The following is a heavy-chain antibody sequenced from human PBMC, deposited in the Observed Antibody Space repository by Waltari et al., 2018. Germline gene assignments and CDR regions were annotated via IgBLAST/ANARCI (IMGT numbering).Heavy chain of an antibody. CDR1: GFNFRVYS. CDR3: ARSVEGAFDV. Sequence: EVQLVESGGGLVQPGGSRRLSCAASGFNFRVYSMNWVRQAPGKGLEWVSYMTSDERTIYDADSVEGRFTISRDNAKGSVYLQMNSLRAEDTAVYYCARSVEGAFDVWGQGTMVTVSS. V-gene: IGHV3-48*01. CDR2: MTSDERTI. J-gene: IGHJ3*01.